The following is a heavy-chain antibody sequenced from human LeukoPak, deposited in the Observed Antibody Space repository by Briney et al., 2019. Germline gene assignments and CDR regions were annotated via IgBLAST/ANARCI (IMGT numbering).Heavy chain of an antibody. CDR3: ARAGSSGWSYYYYYGMDV. J-gene: IGHJ6*02. D-gene: IGHD6-19*01. V-gene: IGHV4-4*07. CDR2: IFTSGST. CDR1: RGSTSRYY. Sequence: SGTPSPTCTVSRGSTSRYYLRWIRHPPREGLEGVGRIFTSGSTNYNPSLKSRVTMSVDTSKNQFSLKLSSVTAADTAVYYCARAGSSGWSYYYYYGMDVWGQGTTVTVSS.